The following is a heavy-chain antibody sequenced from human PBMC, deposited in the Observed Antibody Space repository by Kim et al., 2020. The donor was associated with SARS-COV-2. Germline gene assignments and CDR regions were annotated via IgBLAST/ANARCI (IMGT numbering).Heavy chain of an antibody. CDR1: GGTFSSYA. CDR2: IIPIFGTA. Sequence: SVKVSCKASGGTFSSYAISWVRQAPGQGLEWMGGIIPIFGTANYAQKFQGRVTITADESTSTAYMELSSLRSEDTAVYYCARINWNYVSSLYFDYWGQGTLVTVSS. J-gene: IGHJ4*02. V-gene: IGHV1-69*13. D-gene: IGHD1-7*01. CDR3: ARINWNYVSSLYFDY.